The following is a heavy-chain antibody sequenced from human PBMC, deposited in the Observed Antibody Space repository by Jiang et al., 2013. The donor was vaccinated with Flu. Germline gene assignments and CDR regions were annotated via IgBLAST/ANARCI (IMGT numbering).Heavy chain of an antibody. Sequence: AASGXTFSSYGMHWVRQASRARGLEWVAIIWFDGSNKYYGDSVKGRFTISRDNSKNTLYLQMNSLRAEDTAIYYCARDNADDWYYDLWGRGTLVTVSP. CDR1: GXTFSSYG. J-gene: IGHJ2*01. V-gene: IGHV3-33*01. CDR3: ARDNADDWYYDL. CDR2: IWFDGSNK.